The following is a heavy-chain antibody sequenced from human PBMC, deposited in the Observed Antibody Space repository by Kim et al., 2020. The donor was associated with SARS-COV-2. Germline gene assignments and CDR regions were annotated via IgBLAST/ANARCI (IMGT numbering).Heavy chain of an antibody. CDR1: GFTFNEYG. V-gene: IGHV3-20*04. CDR3: AREDWKLGSPLDI. CDR2: INWKGGSA. D-gene: IGHD1-1*01. Sequence: GGSLRLSCAASGFTFNEYGVIWVRQVPGKGLGWVSAINWKGGSAVYADSVKVRFTVSRDNAKNSLYLEMNSLRADDTAVYYCAREDWKLGSPLDIWGQGTLVTVSS. J-gene: IGHJ3*02.